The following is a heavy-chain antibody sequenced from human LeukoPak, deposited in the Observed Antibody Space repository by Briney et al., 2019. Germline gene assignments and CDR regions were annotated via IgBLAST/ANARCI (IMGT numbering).Heavy chain of an antibody. D-gene: IGHD3-22*01. CDR2: ISSSGST. Sequence: PSETLSLTCIVSGGSISEYYWNWIRQPAGKGLEWIGRISSSGSTNYNPSLKSRVTISVDTSKNQFSLKLSSVTAADTAVYFCARGPYSYDSSGAFDIWGQGTMVTVSS. J-gene: IGHJ3*02. CDR1: GGSISEYY. V-gene: IGHV4-4*07. CDR3: ARGPYSYDSSGAFDI.